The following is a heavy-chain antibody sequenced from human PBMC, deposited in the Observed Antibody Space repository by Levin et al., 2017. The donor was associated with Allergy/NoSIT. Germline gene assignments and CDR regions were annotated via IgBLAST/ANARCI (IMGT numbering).Heavy chain of an antibody. Sequence: GGSLRLSCAASGFTFRNYAMTWVRQSPGKGLEWVSIIRDSGAETHYADSVKGRFTISRDNSRNTLFLQMNSLRAEDTALYYCAKVYCGGDCSPLFLLYSFYGMDVWGQGTAVTVSS. J-gene: IGHJ6*02. V-gene: IGHV3-23*01. CDR2: IRDSGAET. CDR3: AKVYCGGDCSPLFLLYSFYGMDV. CDR1: GFTFRNYA. D-gene: IGHD2-21*02.